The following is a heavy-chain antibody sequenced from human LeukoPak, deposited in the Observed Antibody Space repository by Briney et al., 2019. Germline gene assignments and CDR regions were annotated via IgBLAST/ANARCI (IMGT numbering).Heavy chain of an antibody. D-gene: IGHD5-18*01. Sequence: SVKASCKASGGTFSSYAISWVRQAPGQGLEWMGGIIPIFGTANYAQKFQGRVTITADKSTSTAYMELSSLRSEDTAVYYCARGSGIQLWLLNYWGQGTLVTVSS. J-gene: IGHJ4*02. CDR3: ARGSGIQLWLLNY. CDR1: GGTFSSYA. CDR2: IIPIFGTA. V-gene: IGHV1-69*06.